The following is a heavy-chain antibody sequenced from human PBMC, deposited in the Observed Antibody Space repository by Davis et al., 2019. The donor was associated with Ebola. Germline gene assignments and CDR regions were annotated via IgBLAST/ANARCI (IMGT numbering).Heavy chain of an antibody. J-gene: IGHJ4*02. Sequence: MPSETLSLPCAVYGGSFSGYYWSWIRQPPGKGLEWIGEINHSGSTNYNPSLKSRVTISVDTSKNQFSLKLSSVTAADTAVYYCARDGETTVTTLDYWGQGTLVTVSS. V-gene: IGHV4-34*01. CDR3: ARDGETTVTTLDY. CDR2: INHSGST. CDR1: GGSFSGYY. D-gene: IGHD4-11*01.